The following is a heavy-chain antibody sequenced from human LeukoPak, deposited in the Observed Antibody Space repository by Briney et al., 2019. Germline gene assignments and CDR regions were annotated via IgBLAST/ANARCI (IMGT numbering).Heavy chain of an antibody. CDR2: ISGSGGST. D-gene: IGHD3-3*01. Sequence: GGSLRLSCAASGFTFSSYAMSWVRQAPGKGLEWVSAISGSGGSTYYADSVKGRFTISRDNSKNTLYLQMNSLRAEDTAVYYCAKGAVWYDFWSGYYEDYFDYWGQGTLVTVSS. J-gene: IGHJ4*02. CDR1: GFTFSSYA. CDR3: AKGAVWYDFWSGYYEDYFDY. V-gene: IGHV3-23*01.